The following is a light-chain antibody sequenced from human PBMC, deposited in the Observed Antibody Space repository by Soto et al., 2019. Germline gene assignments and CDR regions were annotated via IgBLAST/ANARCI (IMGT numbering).Light chain of an antibody. J-gene: IGKJ3*01. CDR1: QSITNY. V-gene: IGKV1-39*01. CDR3: QQSHNMPFT. CDR2: AAS. Sequence: DIQMTQSPSSLSASVGDRVTITCRASQSITNYLNWYQHKPGKAPNLLVYAASSLQSGVPSRFSGSGSGTDFTLTISSLQAEDFATYFCQQSHNMPFTFGPGTKVDIK.